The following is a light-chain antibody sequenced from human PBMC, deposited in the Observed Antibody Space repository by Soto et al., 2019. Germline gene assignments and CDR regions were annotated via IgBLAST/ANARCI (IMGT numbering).Light chain of an antibody. J-gene: IGKJ1*01. CDR1: QSISSSY. Sequence: EIVLTQSPGTLSLSPWDRATLSCRTSQSISSSYLAWYQQKPGQAPSLLIYGASSRATGIPDRFSGSGSGTDFTLTISRLEPEDFAVYYCQQYGSSPRTFGQGTKVDIK. CDR3: QQYGSSPRT. CDR2: GAS. V-gene: IGKV3-20*01.